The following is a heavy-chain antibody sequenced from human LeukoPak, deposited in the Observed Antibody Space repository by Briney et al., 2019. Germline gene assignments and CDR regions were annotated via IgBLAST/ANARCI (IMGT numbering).Heavy chain of an antibody. V-gene: IGHV3-7*01. Sequence: PGGSLRLSCAASGFIFSRYGMSWVRQAPGKGLEWVANIKRDGSEKYYVDSVKGRFTISRDNAKNSLYLQMNSLRAEDTAVYYCAARRDGYNYWGQGTLVTVSS. CDR1: GFIFSRYG. D-gene: IGHD5-24*01. CDR3: AARRDGYNY. CDR2: IKRDGSEK. J-gene: IGHJ4*02.